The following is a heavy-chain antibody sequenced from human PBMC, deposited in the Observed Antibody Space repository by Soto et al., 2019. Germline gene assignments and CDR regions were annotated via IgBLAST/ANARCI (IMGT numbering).Heavy chain of an antibody. J-gene: IGHJ4*02. CDR1: GLTFSGYG. CDR3: LTRSRGLQSSPPRLDS. D-gene: IGHD4-4*01. V-gene: IGHV3-23*01. Sequence: EVQLLESGGGLVQPGGSLRLSCAASGLTFSGYGMSWVRQAPGTGLEWVSAISGSGSTTYYADSVKGRFTISRDDSKNILFLQMNSLRAEVTAVYYCLTRSRGLQSSPPRLDSWGQGTLVTVSS. CDR2: ISGSGSTT.